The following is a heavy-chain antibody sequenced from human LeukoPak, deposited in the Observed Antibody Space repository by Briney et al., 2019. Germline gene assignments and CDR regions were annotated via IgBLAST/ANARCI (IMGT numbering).Heavy chain of an antibody. Sequence: GGSLRLSCAASGFTFSDYYLSWIRQAPGKGQECVSYISSRGSQTLHADSVKGRFTISRDNAKNSLYLQMNSLRAEDTAVYYCARNRNYGLDIWGQGTKVTVSS. D-gene: IGHD1-14*01. V-gene: IGHV3-11*06. CDR3: ARNRNYGLDI. J-gene: IGHJ3*02. CDR1: GFTFSDYY. CDR2: ISSRGSQT.